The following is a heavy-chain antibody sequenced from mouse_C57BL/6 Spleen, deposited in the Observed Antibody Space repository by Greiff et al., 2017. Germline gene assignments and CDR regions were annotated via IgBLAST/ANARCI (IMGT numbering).Heavy chain of an antibody. CDR3: ARDFYYYGRDY. CDR1: GYTFTDYY. V-gene: IGHV1-26*01. D-gene: IGHD1-1*01. Sequence: EVQLQQSGPELVKPGASVKISCKASGYTFTDYYMNWVKQSHGKSLEWIGDLNPNNGGTSYNQKFKGKATLPVDQSSSTAYMELRSLTSEDSAVYYCARDFYYYGRDYWGQGTTLTVSS. CDR2: LNPNNGGT. J-gene: IGHJ2*01.